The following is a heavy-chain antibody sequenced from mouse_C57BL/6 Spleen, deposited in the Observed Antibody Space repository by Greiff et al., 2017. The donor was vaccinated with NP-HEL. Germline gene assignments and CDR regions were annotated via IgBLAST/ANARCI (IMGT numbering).Heavy chain of an antibody. CDR2: IDPSDSYT. CDR1: GYTFTSYW. J-gene: IGHJ3*01. Sequence: VQLQQPGAELVKPGASVKLSCKASGYTFTSYWMQWVKQRPGQGLEWIGEIDPSDSYTNYNQKFKGKATLTVDTSSSTAYMQLSSLTSEDSAVYYCARFYYASRPFAYWGQGTLVTVSA. CDR3: ARFYYASRPFAY. D-gene: IGHD1-1*01. V-gene: IGHV1-50*01.